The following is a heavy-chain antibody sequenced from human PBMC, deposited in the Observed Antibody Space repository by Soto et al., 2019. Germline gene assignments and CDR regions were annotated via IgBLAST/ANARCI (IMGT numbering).Heavy chain of an antibody. V-gene: IGHV3-30-3*01. CDR3: ARAGRQWLAKYYFDF. Sequence: QLQLVESGGGVVQPGGSLRLSCAASGFTFSAYAMHWVRQAPGKGLEWVALMSYDGSTKEYADSVKGRFTISRDNSKNTLSLQMSSLRNEDSALYFCARAGRQWLAKYYFDFWGQGALVTVSS. CDR1: GFTFSAYA. CDR2: MSYDGSTK. D-gene: IGHD6-19*01. J-gene: IGHJ4*02.